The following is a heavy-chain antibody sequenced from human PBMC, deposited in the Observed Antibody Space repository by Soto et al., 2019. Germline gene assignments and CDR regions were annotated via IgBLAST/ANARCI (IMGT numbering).Heavy chain of an antibody. J-gene: IGHJ6*02. D-gene: IGHD2-2*01. CDR1: GGTFSSYA. Sequence: QVQLVQSGAEVKKPGSSVKVSCKASGGTFSSYAISWVRQAPGQGLEWMGGIIPIFGTANYAQKFQGRVTITVDESTSTAYMELSSLRSEDTAVYYCARDCSSTSCYGGYYYYYGMDVWGQGTTVTVSS. CDR3: ARDCSSTSCYGGYYYYYGMDV. CDR2: IIPIFGTA. V-gene: IGHV1-69*01.